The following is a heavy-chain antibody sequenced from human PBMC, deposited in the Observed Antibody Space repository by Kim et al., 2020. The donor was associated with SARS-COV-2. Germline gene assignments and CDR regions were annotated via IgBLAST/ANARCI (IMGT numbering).Heavy chain of an antibody. V-gene: IGHV3-30*07. Sequence: KGRFTISRDNSKNTLYLQMNRLRAEDTAVYYCARDIIVVPAAIVSGSYDYWGQGTLVTVSS. J-gene: IGHJ4*02. CDR3: ARDIIVVPAAIVSGSYDY. D-gene: IGHD2-2*02.